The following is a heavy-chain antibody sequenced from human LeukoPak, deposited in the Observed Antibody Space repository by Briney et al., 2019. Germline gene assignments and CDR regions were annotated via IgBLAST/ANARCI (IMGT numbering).Heavy chain of an antibody. D-gene: IGHD3-10*01. CDR1: GFTFSSYA. Sequence: GGSLRLSCAASGFTFSSYAMSWVRQAPGKGLEWVSAMGGNGGSTYYAESVKGRFTISRDNSKNTLYLQMDSLRADDTALYYCAKEQGWFGECSTYWGQGTLVTVSS. V-gene: IGHV3-23*01. CDR2: MGGNGGST. J-gene: IGHJ4*02. CDR3: AKEQGWFGECSTY.